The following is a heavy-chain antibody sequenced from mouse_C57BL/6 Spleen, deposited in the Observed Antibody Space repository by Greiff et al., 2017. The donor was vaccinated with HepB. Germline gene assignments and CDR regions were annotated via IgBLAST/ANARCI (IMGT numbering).Heavy chain of an antibody. CDR2: IHPNSGST. CDR1: GYTFTSYW. J-gene: IGHJ3*01. D-gene: IGHD2-4*01. Sequence: QVQLQQPGAELVKPGASVKLSCKASGYTFTSYWMHWVKQRPGQGLEWIGMIHPNSGSTNYNEKFKSKATLTVDKSSSTAYMQLSSLTSEDSAVYYCASQGVIYDYEAWFAYWGQGTLVTVSA. CDR3: ASQGVIYDYEAWFAY. V-gene: IGHV1-64*01.